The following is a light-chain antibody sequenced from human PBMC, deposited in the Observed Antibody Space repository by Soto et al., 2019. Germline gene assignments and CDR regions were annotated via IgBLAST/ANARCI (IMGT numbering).Light chain of an antibody. J-gene: IGKJ5*01. CDR1: QGISSF. Sequence: IQLTQSPSSLSSSVGDRVTITCRASQGISSFLAWYQQKPGKAPKPLIYDASTLQNGVPSRFSGSGSGTDGTITISSLKTEDSSTYDCQQLHSYTVTFGHGTRLEI. CDR3: QQLHSYTVT. CDR2: DAS. V-gene: IGKV1-9*01.